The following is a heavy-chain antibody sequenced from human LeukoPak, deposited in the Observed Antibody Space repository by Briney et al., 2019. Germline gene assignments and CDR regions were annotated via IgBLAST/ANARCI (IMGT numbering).Heavy chain of an antibody. CDR1: GGSFSGYY. V-gene: IGHV4-34*01. CDR2: INHSGST. Sequence: SETLSFTCAVYGGSFSGYYWSWIRQPPGKGLEWIGEINHSGSTNYNPSLTSRVTISVDTSKNQFSLKLSSVTAADTAVYYCASSGYYSYFDYWGQGTLVTVSS. J-gene: IGHJ4*02. D-gene: IGHD3-22*01. CDR3: ASSGYYSYFDY.